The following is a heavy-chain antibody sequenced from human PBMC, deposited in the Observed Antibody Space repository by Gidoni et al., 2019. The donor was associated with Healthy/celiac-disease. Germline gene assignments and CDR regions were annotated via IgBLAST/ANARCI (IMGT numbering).Heavy chain of an antibody. Sequence: QVQLQESGPGLVKPSGTLSLTCAVSGGSISSSNWWSWVRTPPGKGLEWIGEIYHSGSTNYNPSLKSRVTISVDKSKNQFSLKLSSVTAADTAVYYCARNPVLRPHFYYYYYYMDVWGKGTTVTVSS. D-gene: IGHD3-3*01. CDR2: IYHSGST. J-gene: IGHJ6*03. CDR3: ARNPVLRPHFYYYYYYMDV. CDR1: GGSISSSNW. V-gene: IGHV4-4*02.